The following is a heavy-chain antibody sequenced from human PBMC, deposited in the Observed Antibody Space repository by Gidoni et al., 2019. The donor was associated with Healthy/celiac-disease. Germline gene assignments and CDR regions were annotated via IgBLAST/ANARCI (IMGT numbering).Heavy chain of an antibody. CDR2: INAGNGNT. D-gene: IGHD3-10*01. Sequence: QVQLVQSGAEVKKPGASVKVSCKASGYTFTSYAMHWVRQDPGQRLEWMGWINAGNGNTKYSQKFQGRVTITRDTSASTAYMELSSLRSEDTAMYYCARDGDYYGSGSYWGQILRVGHRCSYFDYWGQGTLVTVSS. V-gene: IGHV1-3*01. CDR3: ARDGDYYGSGSYWGQILRVGHRCSYFDY. CDR1: GYTFTSYA. J-gene: IGHJ4*02.